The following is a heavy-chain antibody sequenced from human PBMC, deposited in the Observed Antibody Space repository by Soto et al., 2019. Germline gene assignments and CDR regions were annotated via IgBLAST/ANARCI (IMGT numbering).Heavy chain of an antibody. J-gene: IGHJ4*02. V-gene: IGHV3-23*01. Sequence: PGGXLRLSCAASGFTFSSYAMSWVRQAPGKGLEWVSAISGSGGSTYYADSVKGRFTISRDNSKNTLYLQMNSLRAEDTAVYYCAKDHSSDGQQLEWDFDYWGQGTLVTVSS. D-gene: IGHD6-13*01. CDR3: AKDHSSDGQQLEWDFDY. CDR1: GFTFSSYA. CDR2: ISGSGGST.